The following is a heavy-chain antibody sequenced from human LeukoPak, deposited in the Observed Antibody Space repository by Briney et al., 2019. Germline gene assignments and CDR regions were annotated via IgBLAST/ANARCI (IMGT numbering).Heavy chain of an antibody. CDR3: AKSLCVGGYTRYKGFDQ. CDR2: ISGSDGSS. CDR1: GFTFNSFA. J-gene: IGHJ4*02. Sequence: PGGSLRLSCAASGFTFNSFAMNWVRQAPGKGLEWVSSISGSDGSSHYADFVKGRFTISRDNSKNTLHLQMNSLRAEDTAVYYCAKSLCVGGYTRYKGFDQWGQGTLVTVSS. V-gene: IGHV3-23*01. D-gene: IGHD3-16*01.